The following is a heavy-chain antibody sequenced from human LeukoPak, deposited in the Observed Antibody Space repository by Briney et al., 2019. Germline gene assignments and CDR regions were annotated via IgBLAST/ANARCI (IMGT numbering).Heavy chain of an antibody. CDR3: AKDLLLGYCSGGSCYSLDY. J-gene: IGHJ4*02. CDR2: ISYDGSNK. CDR1: GFIFSSYG. D-gene: IGHD2-15*01. V-gene: IGHV3-30*18. Sequence: GRSLRLSCAASGFIFSSYGMHWVRQAPGKGLEWVAVISYDGSNKYYADSVKGRFTISRDNSKNTLYLQMNSLRAEDTAVYYCAKDLLLGYCSGGSCYSLDYWGQGTLVTVSS.